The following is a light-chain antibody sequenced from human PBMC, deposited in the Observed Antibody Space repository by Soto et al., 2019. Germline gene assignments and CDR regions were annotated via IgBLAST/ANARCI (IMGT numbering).Light chain of an antibody. CDR1: QSISSY. Sequence: IQMTQSPSSLSASVGDRVTITCRASQSISSYLNWYQQKPGKAPKLLIYAAFSLQSGVPSRFSGSGSGTDFTLTISSLQPEDFATYYCQQSYSTPETFGQGTKVEIK. J-gene: IGKJ1*01. V-gene: IGKV1-39*01. CDR2: AAF. CDR3: QQSYSTPET.